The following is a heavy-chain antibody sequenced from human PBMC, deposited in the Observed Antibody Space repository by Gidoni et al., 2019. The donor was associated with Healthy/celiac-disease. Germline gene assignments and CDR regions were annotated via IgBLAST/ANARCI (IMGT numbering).Heavy chain of an antibody. CDR2: IYYSGST. J-gene: IGHJ6*02. V-gene: IGHV4-31*03. CDR1: GGSISSGGYY. CDR3: ARDRSRYSSSSFLPPQKPSGTYYGMDV. D-gene: IGHD6-6*01. Sequence: QVQLQASGPGLVKPSQTLSLTCTVSGGSISSGGYYWSWIRQPPGKGLEWIGYIYYSGSTYYNPSLKSRVTISVDTSKNQFSLKLSSVTAADTAVYYCARDRSRYSSSSFLPPQKPSGTYYGMDVWGQGTTVTVSS.